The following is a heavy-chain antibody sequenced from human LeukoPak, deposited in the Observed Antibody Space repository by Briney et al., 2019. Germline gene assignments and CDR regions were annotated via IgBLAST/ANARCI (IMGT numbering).Heavy chain of an antibody. J-gene: IGHJ5*02. V-gene: IGHV3-30*18. CDR3: AKDTRGSYSWFDP. CDR2: ISYDGSNK. D-gene: IGHD1-26*01. CDR1: GFTFSSYG. Sequence: LTGGSLRLSCAASGFTFSSYGMHGVREAPGKGLEGVAVISYDGSNKYYADSVKGRFTISRDNSKNTLYLQMNSLRAEDTAVYYCAKDTRGSYSWFDPWGQGTLVTVSS.